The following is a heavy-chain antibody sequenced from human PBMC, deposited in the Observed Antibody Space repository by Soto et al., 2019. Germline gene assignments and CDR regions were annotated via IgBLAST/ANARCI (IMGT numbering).Heavy chain of an antibody. CDR2: IYHSGST. CDR1: GGSISSSNW. J-gene: IGHJ4*02. Sequence: QVQLQESGPGLVKPSGTLSLTCAVSGGSISSSNWWSWVRQPPGKGLEWIGEIYHSGSTNYNTSLHSRDTLSVDKSKDQFSLKMTSVSAADAAMDYCADVEATIPDVDYYGKGTLVTFSS. V-gene: IGHV4-4*02. D-gene: IGHD5-12*01. CDR3: ADVEATIPDVDY.